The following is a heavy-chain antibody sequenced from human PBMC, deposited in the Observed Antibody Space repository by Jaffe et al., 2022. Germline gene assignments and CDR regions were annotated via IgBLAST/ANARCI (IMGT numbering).Heavy chain of an antibody. CDR1: GGSISSYY. D-gene: IGHD6-13*01. V-gene: IGHV4-59*01. J-gene: IGHJ4*02. CDR2: IYYSGST. Sequence: QVQLQESGPGLVKPSETLSLTCTVSGGSISSYYWSWIRQPPGKGLEWIGYIYYSGSTNYNPSLKSRVTISVDTSKNQFSLKLSSVTAADTAVYYCARVSGRSWYGVYFDYWGQGTLVTVSS. CDR3: ARVSGRSWYGVYFDY.